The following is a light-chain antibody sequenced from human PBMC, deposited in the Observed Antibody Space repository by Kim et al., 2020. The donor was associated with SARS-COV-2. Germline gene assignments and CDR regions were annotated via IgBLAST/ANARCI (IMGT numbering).Light chain of an antibody. J-gene: IGKJ4*01. CDR1: QSVKNN. CDR2: GAS. V-gene: IGKV3-15*01. CDR3: QQYNDWPLLT. Sequence: IVMTQSPATLSVSPGERVTLSCRASQSVKNNLAWYQQRPGQAPRLLIYGASTRATDILARFSGSGWETEFTLTIRSLQSEERAVYYCQQYNDWPLLTFGGGTQVDIK.